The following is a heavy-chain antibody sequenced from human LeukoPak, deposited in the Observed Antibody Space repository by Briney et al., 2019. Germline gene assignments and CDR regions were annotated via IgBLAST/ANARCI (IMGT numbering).Heavy chain of an antibody. CDR2: ISGSGAST. J-gene: IGHJ6*03. CDR1: GFTFSSSA. D-gene: IGHD3-22*01. CDR3: AKGGYLPYYYYYMDV. V-gene: IGHV3-23*01. Sequence: PGGSLRLSCAASGFTFSSSAMSWVRQAPGKGLEWVSGISGSGASTYYADSVKGRFTISRDNSKNTMSLQMKSLRAEDTAVYYCAKGGYLPYYYYYMDVWGRGTTVTISS.